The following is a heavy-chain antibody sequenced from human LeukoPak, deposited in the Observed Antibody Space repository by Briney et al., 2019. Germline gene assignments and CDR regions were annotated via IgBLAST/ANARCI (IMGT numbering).Heavy chain of an antibody. Sequence: PSETLSLTCTVSGGSISSYYWSWIRQPAGKGLEWIGYIYYSGSTNYNPSLKSRVTISVDTSKNQFSLKLSSVTAADTAVYYCARVGATTTADDAFDIWGQGTMVTVSS. CDR3: ARVGATTTADDAFDI. CDR2: IYYSGST. CDR1: GGSISSYY. D-gene: IGHD1-26*01. V-gene: IGHV4-59*08. J-gene: IGHJ3*02.